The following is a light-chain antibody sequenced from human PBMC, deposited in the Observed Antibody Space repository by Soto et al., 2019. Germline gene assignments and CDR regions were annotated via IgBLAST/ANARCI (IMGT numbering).Light chain of an antibody. CDR3: QAWDSSTPVV. V-gene: IGLV3-1*01. Sequence: SYELTQPPSVSVFPGQTASITCSGDKLGDKYACWYQQKPGQSPVLVIYQDSKRPSGIPERFSGSKSGNTATLTISGTQAMDEADYYCQAWDSSTPVVFGGGTKLTVL. CDR1: KLGDKY. J-gene: IGLJ2*01. CDR2: QDS.